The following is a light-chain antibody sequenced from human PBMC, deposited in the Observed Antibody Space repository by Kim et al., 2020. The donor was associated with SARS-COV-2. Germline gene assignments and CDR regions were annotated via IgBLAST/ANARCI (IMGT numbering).Light chain of an antibody. Sequence: VGLDQTVRITCQGDRLRSYYASWYQQKPGQAPVLVIYGKNNRPSGIPDRFSGSSSGNTASLTITGAQAEDEADYYCNSRDSSGNRVFGGGTQLTVL. J-gene: IGLJ3*02. CDR2: GKN. CDR3: NSRDSSGNRV. CDR1: RLRSYY. V-gene: IGLV3-19*01.